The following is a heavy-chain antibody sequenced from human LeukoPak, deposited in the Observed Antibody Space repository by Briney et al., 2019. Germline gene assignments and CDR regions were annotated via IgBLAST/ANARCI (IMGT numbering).Heavy chain of an antibody. D-gene: IGHD2-15*01. CDR1: GFTFSSYE. CDR2: ISSSGSTI. Sequence: GGSLRLSCAASGFTFSSYEMNWVRQAPGKGLEWVSYISSSGSTIYYADSVKGRFTISRDNSKNTLYLQMNSLRAEDTAVYYCAKGRGGYYYYYYMDVWGKGTTVTVSS. V-gene: IGHV3-48*03. CDR3: AKGRGGYYYYYYMDV. J-gene: IGHJ6*03.